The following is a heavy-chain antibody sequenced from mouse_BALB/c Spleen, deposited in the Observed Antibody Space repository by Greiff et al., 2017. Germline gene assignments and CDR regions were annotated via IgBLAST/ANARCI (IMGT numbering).Heavy chain of an antibody. V-gene: IGHV2-9*02. J-gene: IGHJ3*01. Sequence: VKLVESGPGLVAPSQSLSITCTVSGFSLTSYGVHWVRQPPGKGLEWLGVIWAGGSTNYNSALMSRLSISKDNSKSQVFLKMNSLQTDDTAMYYCARSYYGNYEGFAYWGQGTLVTVSA. CDR1: GFSLTSYG. D-gene: IGHD2-10*01. CDR2: IWAGGST. CDR3: ARSYYGNYEGFAY.